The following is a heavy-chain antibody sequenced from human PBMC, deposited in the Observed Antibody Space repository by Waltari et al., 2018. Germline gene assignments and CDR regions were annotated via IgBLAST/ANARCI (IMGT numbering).Heavy chain of an antibody. D-gene: IGHD3-16*02. Sequence: QVQLQQSGPGLVKPSQTLSLTCAIPGDSVSSNSAAWNWIRQSPSRGLEWLGRTYYRSKWYNDYAVSVKSRITINPDTSKNQFSLQMNSVTPEDTAVYHCARDYDYVWGSYRSGYFDYWDQGTLVTVSS. J-gene: IGHJ4*02. CDR3: ARDYDYVWGSYRSGYFDY. V-gene: IGHV6-1*01. CDR2: TYYRSKWYN. CDR1: GDSVSSNSAA.